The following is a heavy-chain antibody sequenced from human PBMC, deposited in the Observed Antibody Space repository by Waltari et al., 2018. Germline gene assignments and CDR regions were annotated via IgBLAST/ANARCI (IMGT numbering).Heavy chain of an antibody. CDR3: ARRYNGYDYSYFDY. D-gene: IGHD5-12*01. CDR2: FYPSGTT. Sequence: QVQLQESGPGLVQPSETLSLTCTVSGGSISTYHWSWIRQPAGRGLEWIGRFYPSGTTNYNPSLKSRVTMSVDASKNLFSLRLSSVTAADTAVYYCARRYNGYDYSYFDYWGQGTLVTVSS. CDR1: GGSISTYH. J-gene: IGHJ4*02. V-gene: IGHV4-4*07.